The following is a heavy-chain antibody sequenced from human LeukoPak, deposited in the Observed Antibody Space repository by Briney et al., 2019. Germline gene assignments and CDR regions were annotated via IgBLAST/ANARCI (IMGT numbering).Heavy chain of an antibody. Sequence: GASVKVSCKASGYTFTSYGLNWVRQAPGQGLEWLGWISPYSGDTNYTQHLQGRVTMTTDTSTSTAYMELRSLRSDDTAVYYCARDFMITLGGLIDPSPFDYWGQGTLVTVSS. V-gene: IGHV1-18*01. CDR3: ARDFMITLGGLIDPSPFDY. CDR2: ISPYSGDT. D-gene: IGHD3-16*02. CDR1: GYTFTSYG. J-gene: IGHJ4*02.